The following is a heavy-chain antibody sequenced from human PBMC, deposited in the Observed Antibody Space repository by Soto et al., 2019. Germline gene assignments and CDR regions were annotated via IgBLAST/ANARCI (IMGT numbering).Heavy chain of an antibody. Sequence: ASVKVSCKASGYTFTSYGISWVRQAPGQGLEWMGWISAYNGNTKYAQKFQGRVTITADESTSTAYMELSSLRSEDTAVYYCARLRRAFDIWGQGTMVTVSS. CDR2: ISAYNGNT. V-gene: IGHV1-18*01. CDR3: ARLRRAFDI. J-gene: IGHJ3*02. CDR1: GYTFTSYG.